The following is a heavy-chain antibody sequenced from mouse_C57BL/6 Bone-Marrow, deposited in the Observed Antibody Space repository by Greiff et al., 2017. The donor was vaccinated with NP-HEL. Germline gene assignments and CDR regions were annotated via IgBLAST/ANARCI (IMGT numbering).Heavy chain of an antibody. J-gene: IGHJ4*01. D-gene: IGHD1-1*01. V-gene: IGHV1-26*01. CDR3: ARRITT. CDR1: GYTFTDYY. Sequence: EVQLQQSGPELVKPGASVKISCKASGYTFTDYYMNWVKQSHGKSLEWIGDINPNNGGTSYNQKFKGKATLTVDKSSSTAYMELRSLTSEDSAVYYCARRITTWGQGTSVTVSS. CDR2: INPNNGGT.